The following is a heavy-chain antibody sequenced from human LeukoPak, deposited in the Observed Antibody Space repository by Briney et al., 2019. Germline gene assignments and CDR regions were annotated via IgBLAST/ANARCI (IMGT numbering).Heavy chain of an antibody. Sequence: GGSLRLSCAASGFTFSNFVMTWVRQAPGKGLEWVSVIYSSGSAYYADSVKGRFTISRDNSKNTLYLQMNSLRAEDTAVYYCARGPYSSGWYGLDYWGQGTLVTVSS. J-gene: IGHJ4*02. CDR3: ARGPYSSGWYGLDY. CDR2: IYSSGSA. V-gene: IGHV3-53*01. D-gene: IGHD6-19*01. CDR1: GFTFSNFV.